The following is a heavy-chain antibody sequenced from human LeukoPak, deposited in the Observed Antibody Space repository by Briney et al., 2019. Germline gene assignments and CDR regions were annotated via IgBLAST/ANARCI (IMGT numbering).Heavy chain of an antibody. CDR3: ASTPYDYVWGSYRPRGY. V-gene: IGHV3-48*01. CDR2: ISSSSSTI. Sequence: GGSLRLSCAASGFTFSSYSMNWVRQAPGKGLEWVSYISSSSSTIYYADSVKGRFTISRDNAKNSLYLQMNSLRAEDTAVYYCASTPYDYVWGSYRPRGYWGQGTLVTVSS. CDR1: GFTFSSYS. J-gene: IGHJ4*02. D-gene: IGHD3-16*02.